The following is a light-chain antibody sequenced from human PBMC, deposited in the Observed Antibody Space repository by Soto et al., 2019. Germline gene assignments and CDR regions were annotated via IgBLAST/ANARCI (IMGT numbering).Light chain of an antibody. Sequence: QSVLTQPASVSGSPGQSITISCTGTSSDVGNYNIVSWYQQHPGKAPKVMIYEVSKRPSGVSNRFSGSKSGNTASLTISGLQTEDEADYYCCSFAHNDNWVFGGGTKVTVL. V-gene: IGLV2-23*02. CDR1: SSDVGNYNI. CDR3: CSFAHNDNWV. CDR2: EVS. J-gene: IGLJ3*02.